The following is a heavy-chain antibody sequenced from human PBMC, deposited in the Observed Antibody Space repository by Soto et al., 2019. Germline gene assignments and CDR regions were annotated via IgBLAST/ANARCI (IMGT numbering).Heavy chain of an antibody. D-gene: IGHD3-10*01. Sequence: SQTLSLTCAISWDSVSSNSAAWNWIRQSPSRGLEWLGRTYYRSKWYNDYAVSVKSRITINPDTSKNQFSLKLSSVTAADTAVYYCAGGYYDSGSYSYYYYYGMDVWGQGTTVTVSS. CDR3: AGGYYDSGSYSYYYYYGMDV. J-gene: IGHJ6*02. V-gene: IGHV6-1*01. CDR1: WDSVSSNSAA. CDR2: TYYRSKWYN.